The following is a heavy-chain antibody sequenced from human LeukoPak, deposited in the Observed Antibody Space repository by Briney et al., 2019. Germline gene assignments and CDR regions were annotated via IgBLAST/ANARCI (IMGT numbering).Heavy chain of an antibody. CDR2: ISSSGSTI. CDR3: AGSLVLGSGSYSRYNWFDP. D-gene: IGHD3-10*01. J-gene: IGHJ5*02. V-gene: IGHV3-48*03. Sequence: GGSLRLSCAASGFTFSSYEMNWVRQAPGKGLEWVSYISSSGSTIYYADSVKGRFTISRDNAKNSLYLQMNSLRAEDTAVYYCAGSLVLGSGSYSRYNWFDPWGQGTLVTVSS. CDR1: GFTFSSYE.